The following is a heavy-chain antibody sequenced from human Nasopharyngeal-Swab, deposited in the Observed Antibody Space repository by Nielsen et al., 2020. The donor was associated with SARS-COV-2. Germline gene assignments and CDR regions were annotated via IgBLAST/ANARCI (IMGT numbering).Heavy chain of an antibody. J-gene: IGHJ4*02. Sequence: SGPTLVKPSQTLTLTCTFSGFSLSTSKVGVSWVRQLPGKALEWLALLYWDDDNRYNPSLKNRTTITRDTSKNQVVLTMTNMDTVDTATYYCVHSTGWRLDYWGQGTLVTVSS. CDR2: LYWDDDN. CDR3: VHSTGWRLDY. D-gene: IGHD6-19*01. CDR1: GFSLSTSKVG. V-gene: IGHV2-5*02.